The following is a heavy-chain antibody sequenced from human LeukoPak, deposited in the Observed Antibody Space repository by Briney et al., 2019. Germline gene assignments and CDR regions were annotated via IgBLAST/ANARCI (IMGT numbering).Heavy chain of an antibody. CDR1: GGTFSSYA. CDR2: IIPILGIA. CDR3: ARSLRDPLSEYYFDY. Sequence: SVKVSCKASGGTFSSYAISWVRQAPGQGLEWMGRIIPILGIANYAQKFQGRVTITADKSTSTAYMELSSLRSEDTAVYYCARSLRDPLSEYYFDYWGQGTLVTVSS. D-gene: IGHD4-17*01. V-gene: IGHV1-69*04. J-gene: IGHJ4*02.